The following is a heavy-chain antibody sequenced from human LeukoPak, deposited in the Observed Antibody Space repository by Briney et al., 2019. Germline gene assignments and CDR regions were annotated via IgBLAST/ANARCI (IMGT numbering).Heavy chain of an antibody. V-gene: IGHV4-4*07. D-gene: IGHD3-3*01. CDR2: IYTSGST. CDR1: GGSISSYY. J-gene: IGHJ6*03. Sequence: SETLSLTCTVSGGSISSYYWSWIRQPAGKGLEWIGRIYTSGSTNYNPSLKSRVTMSVDTCKNQFSLKLSSVTAADTAVYYCARDRNYDFWSGSNYYYYMDVWGKGTTVTVSS. CDR3: ARDRNYDFWSGSNYYYYMDV.